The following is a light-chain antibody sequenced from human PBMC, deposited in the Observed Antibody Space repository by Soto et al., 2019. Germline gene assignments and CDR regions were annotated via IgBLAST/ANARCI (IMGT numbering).Light chain of an antibody. Sequence: EIVLTQSPATLSVSPGERATLSCRASQSVFSSLAWFQQKPGQAPRLLIYGAATRDTGIPARFSGSGSGTEFSITISSLQSEDFAVYYCQQYHNWPAFGQGSKVEIK. CDR2: GAA. CDR3: QQYHNWPA. V-gene: IGKV3-15*01. CDR1: QSVFSS. J-gene: IGKJ1*01.